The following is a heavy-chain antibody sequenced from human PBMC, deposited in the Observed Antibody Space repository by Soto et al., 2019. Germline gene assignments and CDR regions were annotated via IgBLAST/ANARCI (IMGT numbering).Heavy chain of an antibody. CDR3: ARRVAASDTVGAFDY. J-gene: IGHJ4*02. V-gene: IGHV3-72*01. Sequence: PGGSLRLSCAASGFSFSDHYMEWVRQAPGKGLEWVSRSRNKANGYTTAYAASVTGRFTISRDDSKDLLFLQMSSLKTEDTAVYYCARRVAASDTVGAFDYWGQGTLVTVSS. D-gene: IGHD6-13*01. CDR1: GFSFSDHY. CDR2: SRNKANGYTT.